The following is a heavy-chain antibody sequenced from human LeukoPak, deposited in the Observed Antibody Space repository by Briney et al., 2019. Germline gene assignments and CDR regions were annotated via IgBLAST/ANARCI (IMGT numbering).Heavy chain of an antibody. CDR2: IAFDDTDR. Sequence: PGRSLRLSCAATGFSISGYAMHWVRQAPGKGLEWVAAIAFDDTDRYYIDSVKGRFTISRDDSKNTLYLHMTSLRAEDTAVYYCTNSDDYGDYWGQGTLVTVSS. J-gene: IGHJ4*02. CDR1: GFSISGYA. CDR3: TNSDDYGDY. V-gene: IGHV3-30*04.